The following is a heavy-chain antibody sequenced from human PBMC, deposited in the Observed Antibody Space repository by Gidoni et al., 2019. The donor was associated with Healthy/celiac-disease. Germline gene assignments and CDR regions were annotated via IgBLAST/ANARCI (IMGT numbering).Heavy chain of an antibody. J-gene: IGHJ4*02. D-gene: IGHD2-2*02. Sequence: EVQLVESGGGLVKPGGSLSLSCAASGFTFSTAWMSWVRQAPGKGLEWVGRIKSKTDGGTTDYAAPVKGRFTISRDDSKNTLYLQMNSLKTEDTAVYYCTTVVEDIVVVPAAIRLTGTTKGYWGQGTLVTVSS. CDR1: GFTFSTAW. CDR2: IKSKTDGGTT. CDR3: TTVVEDIVVVPAAIRLTGTTKGY. V-gene: IGHV3-15*01.